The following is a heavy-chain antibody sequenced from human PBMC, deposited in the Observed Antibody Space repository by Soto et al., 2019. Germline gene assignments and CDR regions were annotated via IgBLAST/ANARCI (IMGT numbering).Heavy chain of an antibody. Sequence: ASVKVSCKASGGTFSSYTISWVRQAPGQGLEWMGRIIPILGIANYAQKFQGRVTITADKSTSTAYMELSSLRSEDTAVYYCARSPYSSSSMVDYWGQGTLVTVSS. CDR3: ARSPYSSSSMVDY. V-gene: IGHV1-69*02. D-gene: IGHD6-6*01. J-gene: IGHJ4*02. CDR2: IIPILGIA. CDR1: GGTFSSYT.